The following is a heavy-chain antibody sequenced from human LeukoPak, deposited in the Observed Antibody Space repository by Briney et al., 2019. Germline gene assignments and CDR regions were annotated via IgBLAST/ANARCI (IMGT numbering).Heavy chain of an antibody. Sequence: MPSETLSLTCTFSGGSINDYYWSWIRQSAGKGLEWIGRIDTSGNTKYTPSLKSRLTMSLDTSKNQFSLKVMSVTAADSAVYYCARAAGGDAVYYGSGRRYYSFYMDVWGKGTTVTVAS. CDR2: IDTSGNT. CDR1: GGSINDYY. J-gene: IGHJ6*03. V-gene: IGHV4-4*07. CDR3: ARAAGGDAVYYGSGRRYYSFYMDV. D-gene: IGHD3-10*01.